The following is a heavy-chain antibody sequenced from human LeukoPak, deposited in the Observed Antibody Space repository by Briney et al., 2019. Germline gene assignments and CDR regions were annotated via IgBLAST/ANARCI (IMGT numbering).Heavy chain of an antibody. CDR3: ARLSAAGTYYFDY. J-gene: IGHJ4*02. D-gene: IGHD6-13*01. CDR2: ISSSSSYI. CDR1: GFTFSSYS. Sequence: GGSLRLSCAASGFTFSSYSMNWVRQAPGKGLEWVSSISSSSSYIYYADPVKGRFTISRDNAKNSLYLQMNSLRAEDTAVYYCARLSAAGTYYFDYWGQGTLVTVSS. V-gene: IGHV3-21*01.